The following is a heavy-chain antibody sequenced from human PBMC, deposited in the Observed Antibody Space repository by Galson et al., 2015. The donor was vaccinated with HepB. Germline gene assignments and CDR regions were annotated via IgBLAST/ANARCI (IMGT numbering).Heavy chain of an antibody. J-gene: IGHJ1*01. V-gene: IGHV3-23*01. Sequence: SLRLSCAASGFTFSTYAMSWVRQAPGKGLEWVSAITDSGGSTYYADSVKGRFTISRDNSKNTLYLQMNSLRAEDTAVHYCAKDTVTTYPSDFHHWGQGTLVTVSS. D-gene: IGHD4-17*01. CDR2: ITDSGGST. CDR1: GFTFSTYA. CDR3: AKDTVTTYPSDFHH.